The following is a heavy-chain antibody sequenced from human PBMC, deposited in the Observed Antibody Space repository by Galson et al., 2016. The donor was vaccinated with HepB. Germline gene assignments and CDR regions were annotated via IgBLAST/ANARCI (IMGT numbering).Heavy chain of an antibody. CDR3: TTSSTRGYTYGPSAY. V-gene: IGHV3-15*01. CDR1: GFTFSRAW. Sequence: SLRLSCAASGFTFSRAWMNWVRQAPGKGLERVGRTKSYTDGGTTEYAAPMKGRFTFSRDESNNRLYLQMNSLKTEDTAVYYCTTSSTRGYTYGPSAYWGRGTLVAVSS. J-gene: IGHJ4*02. D-gene: IGHD5-18*01. CDR2: TKSYTDGGTT.